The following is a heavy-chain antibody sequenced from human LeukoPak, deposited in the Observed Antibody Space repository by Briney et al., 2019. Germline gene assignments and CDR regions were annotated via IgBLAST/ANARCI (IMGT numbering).Heavy chain of an antibody. CDR1: GDRVSVNIAA. CDR3: ARGSAFDV. Sequence: LQTLSLTCASSGDRVSVNIAAWNWVRQSPSRGLEWLGRAYYRPKWYFDYAASLKSRMIINPDTSKNQFSLQLNSVTPEDTAVYYCARGSAFDVWGQGTMVTVSS. V-gene: IGHV6-1*01. CDR2: AYYRPKWYF. J-gene: IGHJ3*01.